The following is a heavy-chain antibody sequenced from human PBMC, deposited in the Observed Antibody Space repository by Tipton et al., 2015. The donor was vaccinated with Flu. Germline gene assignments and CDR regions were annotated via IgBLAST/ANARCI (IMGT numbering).Heavy chain of an antibody. Sequence: QLVQSGAEVKKPGASVKVSCKASGYTFTSYDINWVRQATGQGLEWMGWMNPNSGNTGYAQKFQGRVTMTRNTSISTAYMELSSRRSEDTAVYYCARSEQWLHGGAFDIWGQGTMVTVSS. CDR1: GYTFTSYD. V-gene: IGHV1-8*01. CDR2: MNPNSGNT. J-gene: IGHJ3*02. D-gene: IGHD6-19*01. CDR3: ARSEQWLHGGAFDI.